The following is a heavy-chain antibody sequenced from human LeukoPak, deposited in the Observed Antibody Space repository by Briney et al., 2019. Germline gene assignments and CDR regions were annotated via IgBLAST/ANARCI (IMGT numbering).Heavy chain of an antibody. CDR3: ASLTTADAFDI. Sequence: PSETLSLTCTVSGGSISSYYWSWIRQPPGKGLEWIGYIYDSGSTNYNPSLKSRVTISVDTSKNQFSLKVSSVTAADTAVYYCASLTTADAFDIWGQGTMVTVSS. CDR2: IYDSGST. V-gene: IGHV4-59*01. CDR1: GGSISSYY. D-gene: IGHD3-22*01. J-gene: IGHJ3*02.